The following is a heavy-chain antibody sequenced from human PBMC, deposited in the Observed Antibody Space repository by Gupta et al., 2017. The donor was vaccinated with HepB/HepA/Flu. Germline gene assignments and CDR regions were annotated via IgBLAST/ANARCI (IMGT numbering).Heavy chain of an antibody. CDR3: DRESYGGNTLDY. CDR1: GRSISSGGYS. CDR2: IYHSWST. V-gene: IGHV4-30-2*01. D-gene: IGHD4-23*01. Sequence: LQLQESGSGLVQPSPALFLTCALSGRSISSGGYSWSWIRQPPGKGLEWIGYIYHSWSTYYNQSLKSRVTISVDRSKNQFSLKLSSVTAADTAGYYCDRESYGGNTLDYWGQGIRAPVSA. J-gene: IGHJ4*02.